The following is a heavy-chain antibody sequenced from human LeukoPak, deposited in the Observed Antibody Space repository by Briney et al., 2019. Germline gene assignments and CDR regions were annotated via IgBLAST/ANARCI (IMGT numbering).Heavy chain of an antibody. V-gene: IGHV3-21*01. CDR2: IGGSSSNI. D-gene: IGHD2-21*02. J-gene: IGHJ3*02. CDR3: ARDLGYCGGDCSIAGNAFDI. Sequence: GGSLRLSCAASGFTLSSHRMNWVRQAPGKGLEWVSSIGGSSSNIYYADSVKGRFTISRDNAKNSLYLQMNSLRAEDTAVYYCARDLGYCGGDCSIAGNAFDIWGQGTMVTVSS. CDR1: GFTLSSHR.